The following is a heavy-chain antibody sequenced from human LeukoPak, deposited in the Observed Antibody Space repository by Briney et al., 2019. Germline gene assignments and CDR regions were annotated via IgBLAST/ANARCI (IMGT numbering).Heavy chain of an antibody. Sequence: ASVKVSCKASGGTFSSYAISWVRQAPGQGLEWMGWMNPNSGNTGYAQKFQGRVTMTRNTSISTAYMELSSLRSEDTAVYYCARGMGGRLGELSLRYFDLWGRGTLVTVSS. J-gene: IGHJ2*01. CDR3: ARGMGGRLGELSLRYFDL. CDR2: MNPNSGNT. V-gene: IGHV1-8*02. CDR1: GGTFSSYA. D-gene: IGHD3-16*02.